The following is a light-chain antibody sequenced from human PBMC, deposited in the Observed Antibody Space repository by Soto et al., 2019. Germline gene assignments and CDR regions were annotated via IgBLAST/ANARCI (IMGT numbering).Light chain of an antibody. CDR3: QKYNSAPLT. Sequence: DIQMTQSPSSLSASVGDRVTITCRARQGISNYVAWYQQKPGKVPKLLIYAASTLQSGVPSRFSGSGSGTDFTLTISSLQPEDVATYYCQKYNSAPLTFGGGTKVQIK. CDR2: AAS. J-gene: IGKJ4*01. CDR1: QGISNY. V-gene: IGKV1-27*01.